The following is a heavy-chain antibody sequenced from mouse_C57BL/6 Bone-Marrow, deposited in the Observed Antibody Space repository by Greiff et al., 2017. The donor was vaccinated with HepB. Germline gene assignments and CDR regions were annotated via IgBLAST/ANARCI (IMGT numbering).Heavy chain of an antibody. Sequence: EVNVVESGEGLVKPGGSLKLSCAASGFTFSSYAMSWVRQTPEKRLEWVAYISSGGDYIYYADTVKGRFTISRDNARNTLYLQMSSLKSEDTAMYYCTRDRGSSPFAYWGQGTLVTVSA. CDR1: GFTFSSYA. CDR3: TRDRGSSPFAY. V-gene: IGHV5-9-1*02. CDR2: ISSGGDYI. J-gene: IGHJ3*01. D-gene: IGHD1-1*01.